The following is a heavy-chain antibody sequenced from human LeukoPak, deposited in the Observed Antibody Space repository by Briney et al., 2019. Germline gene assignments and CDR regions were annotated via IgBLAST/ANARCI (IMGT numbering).Heavy chain of an antibody. CDR1: GFTFSSYS. CDR2: ISSSSYI. V-gene: IGHV3-21*01. J-gene: IGHJ4*02. CDR3: AREGHQLWSTGNKYYFDY. Sequence: GGSLRLSCAASGFTFSSYSMNWVRQAPGKGLEWVSSISSSSYIYYADSVKGRFTISRDNAKNSLYLQMNSLRAEDTAVYYCAREGHQLWSTGNKYYFDYWGQGTLVTVPS. D-gene: IGHD5-18*01.